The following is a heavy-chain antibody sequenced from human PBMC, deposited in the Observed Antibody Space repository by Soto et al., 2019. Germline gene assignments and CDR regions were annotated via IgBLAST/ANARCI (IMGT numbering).Heavy chain of an antibody. CDR2: VFYNGTT. Sequence: SETLSLTCTVSGGSINTNNYYWGWVRQPPGKGLEWIGSVFYNGTTYYSPSLKSRVTISLAPSRTQFSLKLESVTAADTAVYFCARLVLVSPVANAWGQGTLVTVSS. V-gene: IGHV4-39*01. CDR1: GGSINTNNYY. D-gene: IGHD6-6*01. CDR3: ARLVLVSPVANA. J-gene: IGHJ5*02.